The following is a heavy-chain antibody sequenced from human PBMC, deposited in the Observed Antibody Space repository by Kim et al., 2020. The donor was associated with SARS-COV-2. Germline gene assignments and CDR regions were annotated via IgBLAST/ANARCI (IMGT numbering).Heavy chain of an antibody. CDR3: ARRGKTARPPYYFHY. CDR2: INTSTGNP. V-gene: IGHV7-4-1*02. CDR1: GYTFTTYA. Sequence: ASVKVSCKASGYTFTTYALNWVRQAPGQGLEWMGWINTSTGNPTYAQGFTGRFVFSLDTSVSTAYLQISSLKAEDTAVFYCARRGKTARPPYYFHYWGQG. D-gene: IGHD5-18*01. J-gene: IGHJ4*02.